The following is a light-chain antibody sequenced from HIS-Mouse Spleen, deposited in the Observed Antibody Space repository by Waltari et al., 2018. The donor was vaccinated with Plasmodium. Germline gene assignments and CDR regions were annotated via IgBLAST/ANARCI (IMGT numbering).Light chain of an antibody. CDR2: EDS. CDR3: YSTDSSGNHRV. Sequence: SYELTQPPSVSVSPGQTARITCPGDALPKKYAYWYQQKSGQAPVLVIYEDSKRPSGIPGRFCGSSSGTMATLTISGAQVEDEADYFCYSTDSSGNHRVFGGGTKLTVL. V-gene: IGLV3-10*01. CDR1: ALPKKY. J-gene: IGLJ3*02.